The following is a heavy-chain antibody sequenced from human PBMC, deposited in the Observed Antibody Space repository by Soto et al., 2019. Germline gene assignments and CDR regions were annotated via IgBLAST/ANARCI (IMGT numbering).Heavy chain of an antibody. J-gene: IGHJ4*02. V-gene: IGHV1-2*04. CDR1: GYTFTGYY. CDR3: ARSYYCSGGSCYPQGFDY. D-gene: IGHD2-15*01. CDR2: INPNSGGT. Sequence: ASVKVSCKASGYTFTGYYMHWVRQAPGQGLEWMGWINPNSGGTNYAQKFQGWVTMTRDTSISTAYMELSRLRSDDTAVYYCARSYYCSGGSCYPQGFDYWGQGTLVTVSS.